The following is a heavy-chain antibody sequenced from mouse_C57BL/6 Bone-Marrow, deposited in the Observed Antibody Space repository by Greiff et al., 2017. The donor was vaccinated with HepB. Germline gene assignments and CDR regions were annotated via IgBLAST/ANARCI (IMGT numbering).Heavy chain of an antibody. CDR1: GYTFTSYW. Sequence: QVQLQQPGAELVMPGASVKLSCKASGYTFTSYWMHWVKQRPGQGLEWIGEIDPSDSYTNYNQKFKGKSTLTVDKSSSTAYMQLSSLTSEDSAVYYCARLRSLDFDYWGQGTTLTVSS. J-gene: IGHJ2*01. D-gene: IGHD1-1*01. CDR3: ARLRSLDFDY. V-gene: IGHV1-69*01. CDR2: IDPSDSYT.